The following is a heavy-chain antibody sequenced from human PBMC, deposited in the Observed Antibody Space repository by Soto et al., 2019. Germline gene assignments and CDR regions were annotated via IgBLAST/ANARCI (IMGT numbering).Heavy chain of an antibody. CDR2: TYSGGST. CDR1: GFTVSNNY. D-gene: IGHD6-13*01. Sequence: EVQLVETGGGLIQPGGSLRLSCAASGFTVSNNYMSWVRQAPGKGLEWLSVTYSGGSTSYADSVKGRFTISRDNAKNTLYLQMNSLRAEDTAVYYCASTPEAAAGYWGQGTLVTVSS. J-gene: IGHJ4*02. CDR3: ASTPEAAAGY. V-gene: IGHV3-53*02.